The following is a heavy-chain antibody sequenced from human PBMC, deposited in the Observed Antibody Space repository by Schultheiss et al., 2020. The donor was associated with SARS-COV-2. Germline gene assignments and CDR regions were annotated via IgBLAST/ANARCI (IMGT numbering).Heavy chain of an antibody. CDR2: IGTAGDT. Sequence: GESLKISCAASGFTFSSYSMNWVRQATGKGLEWVSAIGTAGDTYYPGSVKGRFTISRDNSKNTLYLQMNSLRAEDTAVYYCARYSSSDYWGQGTLVTVSS. D-gene: IGHD6-13*01. CDR1: GFTFSSYS. V-gene: IGHV3-13*01. CDR3: ARYSSSDY. J-gene: IGHJ4*02.